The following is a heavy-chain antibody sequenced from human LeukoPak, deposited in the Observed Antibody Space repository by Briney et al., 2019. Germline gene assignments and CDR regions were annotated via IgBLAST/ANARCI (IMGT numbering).Heavy chain of an antibody. Sequence: GGSLRLSCAASGFTFSSYSMNWVRQAPGKGLEWVSYISSSSSTIYYADSVKGRFTISRDNAKNSLYLQMNSLRDEDTAVYYCARGDSSGWYSGYFDLWGRGTLVTVSS. CDR1: GFTFSSYS. J-gene: IGHJ2*01. CDR2: ISSSSSTI. D-gene: IGHD6-19*01. V-gene: IGHV3-48*02. CDR3: ARGDSSGWYSGYFDL.